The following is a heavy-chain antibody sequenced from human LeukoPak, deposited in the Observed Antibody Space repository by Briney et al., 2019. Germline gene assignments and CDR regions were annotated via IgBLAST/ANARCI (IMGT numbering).Heavy chain of an antibody. J-gene: IGHJ4*02. CDR3: ARQGAFGIVAPVY. D-gene: IGHD1-26*01. Sequence: SETLSLTCTVSGGSISSSSYYWGWIRQPPGKGLEWIGSIYYSGSTYYNPSLKSRVTISVDTSKNQFSLKLSSVTAADTAVYYCARQGAFGIVAPVYWGQGTLVTVSS. CDR1: GGSISSSSYY. CDR2: IYYSGST. V-gene: IGHV4-39*01.